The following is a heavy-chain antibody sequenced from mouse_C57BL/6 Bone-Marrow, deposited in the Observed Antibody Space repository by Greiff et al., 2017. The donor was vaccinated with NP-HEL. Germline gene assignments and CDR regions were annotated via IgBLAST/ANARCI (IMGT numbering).Heavy chain of an antibody. Sequence: QVQLKQPGAELVKPGASVKLSCKASGYTFTSYWMHWVKQRPGQGLEWIGMIHPNSGSTNYNEKFKSKATLTVDKSSSTAYMQLSSLTSEDSAVYYCARYGSSLYYYAMDYWGQGTSVTVSS. CDR3: ARYGSSLYYYAMDY. J-gene: IGHJ4*01. CDR1: GYTFTSYW. V-gene: IGHV1-64*01. D-gene: IGHD1-1*01. CDR2: IHPNSGST.